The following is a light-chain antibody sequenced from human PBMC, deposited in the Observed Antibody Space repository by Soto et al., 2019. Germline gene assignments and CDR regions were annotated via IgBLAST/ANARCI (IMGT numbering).Light chain of an antibody. V-gene: IGKV3D-15*01. CDR2: GAS. CDR3: QQSNSYSET. CDR1: HSVGSN. Sequence: EIVITQSPATLSVSPGERVTLSCRARHSVGSNLAWYQQKPGQAPRLLMYGASTRATGIPDRFSGSGSGTEFTLTISSLQPDDFATYSCQQSNSYSETFGQGTKVDIK. J-gene: IGKJ1*01.